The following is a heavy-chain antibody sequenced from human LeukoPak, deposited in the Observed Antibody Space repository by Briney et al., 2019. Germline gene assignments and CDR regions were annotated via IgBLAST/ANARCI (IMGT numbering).Heavy chain of an antibody. CDR1: GFTFNNYN. V-gene: IGHV3-21*01. CDR2: ITSSGAYI. Sequence: AGGSLRLSCAASGFTFNNYNMNWVRQAPGKALEWVSSITSSGAYIFYADSVKGRFTISRDNAKDSLYLQMNSLGPEDTAVYYCARVTGYMIEDYFDYWGQGTLVTVSS. J-gene: IGHJ4*02. D-gene: IGHD3-22*01. CDR3: ARVTGYMIEDYFDY.